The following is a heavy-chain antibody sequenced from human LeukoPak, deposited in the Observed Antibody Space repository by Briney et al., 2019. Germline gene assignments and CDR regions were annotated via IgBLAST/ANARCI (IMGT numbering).Heavy chain of an antibody. Sequence: ASVKVSCKASGGTFSSYAISWVRQAPGQGLEWMGGIIPIFGTANYAQKFPGRVTITTDESTSTAYMELSSLRSEDTAVYYCARAHCGGDCYSLRNWFDPWGQGTLVTVSS. D-gene: IGHD2-21*02. CDR3: ARAHCGGDCYSLRNWFDP. V-gene: IGHV1-69*05. CDR1: GGTFSSYA. J-gene: IGHJ5*02. CDR2: IIPIFGTA.